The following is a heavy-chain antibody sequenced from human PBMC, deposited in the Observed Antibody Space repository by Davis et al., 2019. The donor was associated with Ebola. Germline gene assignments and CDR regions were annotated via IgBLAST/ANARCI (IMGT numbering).Heavy chain of an antibody. CDR1: GGSISSYY. V-gene: IGHV4-59*12. J-gene: IGHJ4*02. CDR2: IYYSGST. Sequence: MPSETLSLTCTVSGGSISSYYWSWIQQPPGKGLEWIGYIYYSGSTNYNPSLKSRVTISVDTSKNQFSLKLSSVTAADTAVYYCARDLGDGDYGFDYWGQGTLVTVSS. CDR3: ARDLGDGDYGFDY. D-gene: IGHD4-17*01.